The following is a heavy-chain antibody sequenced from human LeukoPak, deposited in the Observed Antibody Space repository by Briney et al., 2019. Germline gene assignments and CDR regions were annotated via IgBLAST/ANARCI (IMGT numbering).Heavy chain of an antibody. V-gene: IGHV4-59*01. CDR1: GGSSSGYY. Sequence: PSETLSLTCAVYGGSSSGYYWSWIRQPPGKGLEWIGYIYYSGSTNYNPSLKSRVTISVDTSKNQFSLKLSSVTAADTAVYSCASIIGAAGRGFDYWGQGTLVTVSS. D-gene: IGHD6-13*01. CDR2: IYYSGST. CDR3: ASIIGAAGRGFDY. J-gene: IGHJ4*02.